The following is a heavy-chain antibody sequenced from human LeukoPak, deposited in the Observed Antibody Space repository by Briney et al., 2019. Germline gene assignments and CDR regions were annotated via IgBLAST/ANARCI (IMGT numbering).Heavy chain of an antibody. V-gene: IGHV3-30*18. CDR1: GFTFSSYG. J-gene: IGHJ5*02. CDR2: ISYDGSNK. CDR3: AKGGDYGDYGP. D-gene: IGHD4-17*01. Sequence: GGSLRLSCAASGFTFSSYGMHWVRQAPGKGLEWVAVISYDGSNKYYADSVKGRFTISRDNPKNTLYLQMNSLRAEDTAVYYCAKGGDYGDYGPRGQGTLVTVSS.